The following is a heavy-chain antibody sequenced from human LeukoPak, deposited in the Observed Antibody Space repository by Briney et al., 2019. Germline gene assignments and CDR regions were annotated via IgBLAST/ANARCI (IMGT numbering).Heavy chain of an antibody. J-gene: IGHJ5*02. Sequence: PGGSLRLSCAASGFTFSSYGMHWVRQAPGKGLEWVAVIWYDGSNKYYADSVKGRFTISRDNAKNSLYLQMNSLRAEDTAVYYCARDLHNTMIVVVMDLWGQGTLVTVSS. CDR2: IWYDGSNK. V-gene: IGHV3-33*01. CDR3: ARDLHNTMIVVVMDL. D-gene: IGHD3-22*01. CDR1: GFTFSSYG.